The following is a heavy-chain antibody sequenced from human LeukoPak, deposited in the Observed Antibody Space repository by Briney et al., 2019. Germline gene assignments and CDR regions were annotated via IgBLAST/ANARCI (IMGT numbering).Heavy chain of an antibody. CDR2: IRTTAEGAKYA. CDR3: EDGIRDAFDY. J-gene: IGHJ4*02. Sequence: GGSLRLSCAASGFTFSSYTMNWVRQAPGKGLEWISNIRTTAEGAKYAYYADSVKGRVTISRDDGKNTLYLHMNSLRDDDTVVYYSEDGIRDAFDYWGQGILVTVSS. D-gene: IGHD5-24*01. V-gene: IGHV3-48*02. CDR1: GFTFSSYT.